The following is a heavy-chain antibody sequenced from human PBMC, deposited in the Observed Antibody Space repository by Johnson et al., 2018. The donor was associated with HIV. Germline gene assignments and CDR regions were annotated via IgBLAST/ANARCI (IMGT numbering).Heavy chain of an antibody. Sequence: QVQLVESGGGVVQPGRSLRLSCAASGFTFSSYAIHWVRQAPGEGLEWVAVISYDGSNKYYADSVKGLFTISRDNSKNTLYLQMNSLRAEDTAVYYCARDASGYEEGAFDIWGQGTMVTVSS. V-gene: IGHV3-30*04. CDR1: GFTFSSYA. J-gene: IGHJ3*02. D-gene: IGHD5-12*01. CDR3: ARDASGYEEGAFDI. CDR2: ISYDGSNK.